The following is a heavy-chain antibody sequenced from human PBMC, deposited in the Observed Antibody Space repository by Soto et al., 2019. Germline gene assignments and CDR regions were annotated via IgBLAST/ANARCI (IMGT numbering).Heavy chain of an antibody. J-gene: IGHJ3*02. CDR3: ARVPTGEMATVFQAFDI. D-gene: IGHD4-4*01. CDR2: ISGSGGST. CDR1: EFTFSTYA. V-gene: IGHV3-23*01. Sequence: GGSLRLSCVASEFTFSTYAMSWVRQAPGKGLEWVSGISGSGGSTYYADSVKGRFAVPRDNSKSTLYLQMNSLRDEDTAVYYCARVPTGEMATVFQAFDIWGQGTMVTVSS.